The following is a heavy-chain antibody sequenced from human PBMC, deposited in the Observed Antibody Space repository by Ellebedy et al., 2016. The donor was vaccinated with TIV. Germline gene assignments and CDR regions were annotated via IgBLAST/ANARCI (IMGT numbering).Heavy chain of an antibody. V-gene: IGHV5-10-1*01. CDR3: TRRTSSGYDY. J-gene: IGHJ4*02. CDR1: GYSFTNYW. D-gene: IGHD6-19*01. CDR2: IDPTDSYT. Sequence: ASVKVSCTGSGYSFTNYWISWVRQMPGKGLEWMGKIDPTDSYTNYSPSFQGHVTISADKSISTAYLQWSGLTASDTAMYYCTRRTSSGYDYWGQGTLVTVSS.